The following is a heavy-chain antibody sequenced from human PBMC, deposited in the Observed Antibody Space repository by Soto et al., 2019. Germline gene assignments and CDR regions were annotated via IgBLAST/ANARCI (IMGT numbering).Heavy chain of an antibody. Sequence: PGGSLRLSCAASGFTFNNYGMHWVRQAPGKGLEWVAVIWNDGSNSYYANSVKGRFTISRDNSKNTLHLQMSSLRAEDTAVYYCARRKFSPPTRGAETARGVRAVGGKGTTVPVSS. CDR3: ARRKFSPPTRGAETARGVRAV. J-gene: IGHJ6*04. V-gene: IGHV3-33*08. D-gene: IGHD1-1*01. CDR1: GFTFNNYG. CDR2: IWNDGSNS.